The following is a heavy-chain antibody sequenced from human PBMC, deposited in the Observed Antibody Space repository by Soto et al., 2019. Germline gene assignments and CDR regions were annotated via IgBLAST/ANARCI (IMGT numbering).Heavy chain of an antibody. Sequence: GGSLRLSCAASGFSFSRYPMHWVRQAPGKALEWVAVMSYDGGNKYYADSVKGRFTISRDNSKSTLYLQMNSLRAEDTAVFYCARDRYYFDSSGYYYGNYYGMDVWGQGT. CDR2: MSYDGGNK. J-gene: IGHJ6*02. CDR1: GFSFSRYP. CDR3: ARDRYYFDSSGYYYGNYYGMDV. D-gene: IGHD3-22*01. V-gene: IGHV3-30-3*01.